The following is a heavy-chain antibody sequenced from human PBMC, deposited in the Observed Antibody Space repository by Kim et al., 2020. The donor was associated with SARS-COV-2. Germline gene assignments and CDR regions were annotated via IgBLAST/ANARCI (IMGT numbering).Heavy chain of an antibody. CDR2: IKQDGSEK. J-gene: IGHJ6*02. Sequence: GSLRLSCAASGFTFSSYWMSWVRQAPGKGLEWVANIKQDGSEKYYVDSVKGRFTISRDNAKNSLYLQMNSLRAEDTAVYYCAREWSSGWYPNYYYGMDVWGQGTTVTVSS. V-gene: IGHV3-7*01. D-gene: IGHD6-19*01. CDR3: AREWSSGWYPNYYYGMDV. CDR1: GFTFSSYW.